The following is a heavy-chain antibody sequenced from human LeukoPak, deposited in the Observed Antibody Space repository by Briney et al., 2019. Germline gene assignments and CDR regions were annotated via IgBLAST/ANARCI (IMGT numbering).Heavy chain of an antibody. Sequence: PGGSLRLSCAASGFTVGNNYMTWVRQAPGKGLEWVSIIFAGVGTYYADSVRGRFTISRDNSKNTLYLQMNSLEAEDAAVYYCARGDRGTGQHFDYWGQGTLVTVSS. CDR3: ARGDRGTGQHFDY. CDR1: GFTVGNNY. V-gene: IGHV3-53*01. CDR2: IFAGVGT. J-gene: IGHJ4*02. D-gene: IGHD1-1*01.